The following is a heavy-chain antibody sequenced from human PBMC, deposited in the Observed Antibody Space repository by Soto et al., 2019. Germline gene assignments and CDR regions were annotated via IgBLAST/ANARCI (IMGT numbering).Heavy chain of an antibody. Sequence: QMQLVQSGAEVKKPGSSVKVSCKASEGTFSSYAISWVRQAPGQGLEWMGGIIPIFGTANYAQKFQGRVTITADKSTSTAYMELSRLRSEDTAVYYCARVGGGSAVVVLAATRPYGMDVWGQETTVTVSS. CDR2: IIPIFGTA. CDR1: EGTFSSYA. D-gene: IGHD2-15*01. J-gene: IGHJ6*02. CDR3: ARVGGGSAVVVLAATRPYGMDV. V-gene: IGHV1-69*06.